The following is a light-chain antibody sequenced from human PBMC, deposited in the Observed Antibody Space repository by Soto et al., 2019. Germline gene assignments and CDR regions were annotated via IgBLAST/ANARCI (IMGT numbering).Light chain of an antibody. V-gene: IGKV1-12*01. Sequence: DIQMTQSPSTLSASVGDRFTITCRASQSINGWLAWYQQKPGKAPKLLIYAASSLQSGVPSRFSGSGSGTDFTLTISSLQPEDFATYYCQQANSFPYTFGQGTRLEIK. CDR1: QSINGW. CDR3: QQANSFPYT. J-gene: IGKJ5*01. CDR2: AAS.